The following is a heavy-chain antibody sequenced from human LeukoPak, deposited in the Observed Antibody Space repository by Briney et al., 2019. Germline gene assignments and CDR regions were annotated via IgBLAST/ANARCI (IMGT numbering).Heavy chain of an antibody. CDR3: ARDSDYSGNGNGDWFDP. CDR2: ISTYFGVT. V-gene: IGHV1-18*04. Sequence: ASVNVSCKASGFRFSSFGVSWVRQAPGQGLECMGCISTYFGVTHYAEKFEDRVTMTIDTSTTTAYMELRSLRYDDTAVYYCARDSDYSGNGNGDWFDPWGQGTVVTVSS. D-gene: IGHD4-11*01. CDR1: GFRFSSFG. J-gene: IGHJ5*02.